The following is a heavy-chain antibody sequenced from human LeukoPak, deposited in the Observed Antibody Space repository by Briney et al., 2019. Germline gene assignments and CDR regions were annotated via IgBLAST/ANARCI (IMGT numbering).Heavy chain of an antibody. CDR1: GGSISSGSYY. Sequence: PSETLSLTCTVSGGSISSGSYYWSWIRQPAGKGLEWIGRIYTSGNTNYNPSLKSRVTISLDMSKNQFSLMLNSVTAADTAVYYCARSPYYDSSGNNWFDPWGQGTLVAVSS. CDR2: IYTSGNT. CDR3: ARSPYYDSSGNNWFDP. V-gene: IGHV4-61*02. D-gene: IGHD3-22*01. J-gene: IGHJ5*02.